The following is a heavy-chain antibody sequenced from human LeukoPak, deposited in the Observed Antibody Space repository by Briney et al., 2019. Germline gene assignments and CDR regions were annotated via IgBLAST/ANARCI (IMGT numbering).Heavy chain of an antibody. V-gene: IGHV3-9*01. D-gene: IGHD3-10*01. CDR1: GFTFDDYA. CDR2: ISWNSGSI. CDR3: AKDGSGSYFNWFDP. Sequence: GRSLRLSCAASGFTFDDYAMHWVRQAPGKGLEWVSGISWNSGSIGYADSVKGRFTISRDNAKNSLYLQMNSLRAEDTVLYYCAKDGSGSYFNWFDPWGQRTLVTVSS. J-gene: IGHJ5*02.